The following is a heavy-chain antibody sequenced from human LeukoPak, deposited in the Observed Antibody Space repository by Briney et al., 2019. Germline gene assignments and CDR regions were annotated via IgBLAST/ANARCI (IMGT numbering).Heavy chain of an antibody. Sequence: SVKVSCKASGGTFSNYAISWVRQAPGQGLEWMGAIIPIFGTANYAQKFQGRVTITADESTSTAYMELSSLRSDDTAVYYCARGGGAYGDYSLWLGYWGQGTLVTVSS. CDR2: IIPIFGTA. D-gene: IGHD4-17*01. J-gene: IGHJ4*02. CDR3: ARGGGAYGDYSLWLGY. V-gene: IGHV1-69*01. CDR1: GGTFSNYA.